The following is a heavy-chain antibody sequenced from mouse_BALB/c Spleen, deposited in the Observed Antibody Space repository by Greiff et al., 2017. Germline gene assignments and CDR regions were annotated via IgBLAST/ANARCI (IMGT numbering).Heavy chain of an antibody. CDR1: GFSLTSYG. CDR3: ARSNGSSSYYAMDY. D-gene: IGHD1-1*01. CDR2: IWSGGST. J-gene: IGHJ4*01. Sequence: QVHVKQSGPGLVQPSQSLSITCTVSGFSLTSYGVHWVRQSPGKGLEWLGVIWSGGSTDYNAAFISRLSISKDNSKSQVFFKMNSLQADDTAIYYCARSNGSSSYYAMDYWGQGTSVTVSS. V-gene: IGHV2-4-1*01.